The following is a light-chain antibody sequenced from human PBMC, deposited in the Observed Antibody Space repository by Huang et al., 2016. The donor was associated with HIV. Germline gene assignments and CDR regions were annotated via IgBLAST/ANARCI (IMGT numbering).Light chain of an antibody. V-gene: IGKV1-NL1*01. CDR1: QGISKY. CDR3: QQYQSVPWT. Sequence: DIQMTQYPSSLSASVGDRVTIICRASQGISKYLAWYQQKPGKAPKLLLYATSKWESGVPSRFSGSGSGTHYTLTISTLQPEDLATYYCQQYQSVPWTFGQGTKVAI. J-gene: IGKJ1*01. CDR2: ATS.